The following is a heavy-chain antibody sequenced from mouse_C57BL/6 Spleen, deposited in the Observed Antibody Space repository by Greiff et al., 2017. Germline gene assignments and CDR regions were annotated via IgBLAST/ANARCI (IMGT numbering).Heavy chain of an antibody. CDR2: ISYDGSN. V-gene: IGHV3-6*01. D-gene: IGHD4-1*01. Sequence: EVKLQESGPGLVKPSQSLSLTCSVTGYSITSGYYWNCLLQFPGNKLEWMGYISYDGSNNYNPSLKNRISITRDTSKNQFFLKLNSVTTEDTATYYCARDLGQYYFDYWGQGTTLTVSS. CDR1: GYSITSGYY. CDR3: ARDLGQYYFDY. J-gene: IGHJ2*01.